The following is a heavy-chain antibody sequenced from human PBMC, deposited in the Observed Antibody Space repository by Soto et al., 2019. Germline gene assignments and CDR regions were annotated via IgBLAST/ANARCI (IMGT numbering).Heavy chain of an antibody. J-gene: IGHJ6*02. CDR3: ARARRQQLATGGDYYYGMDV. CDR2: INAGNGNT. D-gene: IGHD6-13*01. V-gene: IGHV1-3*01. CDR1: GYTFTSYA. Sequence: QVQLVQSGAEVKKPGASVKVSCKASGYTFTSYAMHWVRQAPGQRLEWMGWINAGNGNTKYSQKFQGRVTITRDTSASTAYMELSSLRSEDTAVYYCARARRQQLATGGDYYYGMDVWGQGTTVTVSS.